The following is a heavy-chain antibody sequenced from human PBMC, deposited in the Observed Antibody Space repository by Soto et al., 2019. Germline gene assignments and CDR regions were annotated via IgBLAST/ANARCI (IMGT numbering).Heavy chain of an antibody. Sequence: ASVKVSCKASGYTFTSYGISWVRQAPGQGLEWMGWISAYNGNTNYAQKLQGRVTMTTDTSTSTAYMELRSLRSDDTAVYYCAREYTPGYCSGGSCYSGDYWGQGTLVTVSS. CDR2: ISAYNGNT. J-gene: IGHJ4*02. D-gene: IGHD2-15*01. CDR3: AREYTPGYCSGGSCYSGDY. V-gene: IGHV1-18*01. CDR1: GYTFTSYG.